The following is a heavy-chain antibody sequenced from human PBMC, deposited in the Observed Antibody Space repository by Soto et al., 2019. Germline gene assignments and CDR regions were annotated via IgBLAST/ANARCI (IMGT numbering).Heavy chain of an antibody. Sequence: GGSLRLSCAASGFTFDDYAMHWVRQAPGKGLEWVSLISGDGGSTYYADSVKGRFTISRDNSKNSLYLQMNSLRTEDTALFYCATNLYSSCWYDLLDYWGQGTLVTVSS. CDR2: ISGDGGST. V-gene: IGHV3-43*02. CDR3: ATNLYSSCWYDLLDY. CDR1: GFTFDDYA. J-gene: IGHJ4*02. D-gene: IGHD6-13*01.